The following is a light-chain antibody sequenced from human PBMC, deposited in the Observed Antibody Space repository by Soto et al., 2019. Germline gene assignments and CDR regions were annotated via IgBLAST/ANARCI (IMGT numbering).Light chain of an antibody. Sequence: IVMTHSPATLSASPGERATRSFRASQSVSTTLAWYQQNPGQAPRLLIFGTSTRATGIPARFSGSGSGTDFTLTISSLQSEDVALYYCQKYNNWPITFGQGTRREIK. V-gene: IGKV3-15*01. CDR1: QSVSTT. J-gene: IGKJ5*01. CDR2: GTS. CDR3: QKYNNWPIT.